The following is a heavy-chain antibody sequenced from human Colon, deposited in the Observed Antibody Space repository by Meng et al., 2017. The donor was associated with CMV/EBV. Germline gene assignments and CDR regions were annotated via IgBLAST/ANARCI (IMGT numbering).Heavy chain of an antibody. CDR2: ISENARTT. Sequence: GESLKISCAASGFTFSSYWMSWIRQAPGKGLEWVAYISENARTTYYAESVKGRFTISRDNAKNSLYLQMNSLRAEDTALYYCARALSGDGMDVWGQGTTVTVSS. CDR3: ARALSGDGMDV. CDR1: GFTFSSYW. D-gene: IGHD3-10*01. J-gene: IGHJ6*02. V-gene: IGHV3-11*01.